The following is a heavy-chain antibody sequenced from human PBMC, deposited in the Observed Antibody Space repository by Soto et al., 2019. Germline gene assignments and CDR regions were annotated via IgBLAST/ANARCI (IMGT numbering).Heavy chain of an antibody. CDR1: GFTVSSNY. D-gene: IGHD1-26*01. Sequence: VGSLRLSCAVSGFTVSSNYMSWVRQAPGKGLEWVSLIYSGGSTYYADSVKGRFTISRDNSKNTLYLQMNSLRAEDTAVYYCATCILGATMWGPGTLVTVSS. J-gene: IGHJ4*02. CDR3: ATCILGATM. V-gene: IGHV3-53*01. CDR2: IYSGGST.